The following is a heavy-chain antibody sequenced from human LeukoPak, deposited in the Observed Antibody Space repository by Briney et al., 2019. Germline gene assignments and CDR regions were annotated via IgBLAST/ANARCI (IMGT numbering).Heavy chain of an antibody. D-gene: IGHD2-2*01. CDR3: ARRRAPVDCSSTSCDD. CDR1: GFTFSMYW. V-gene: IGHV3-7*03. J-gene: IGHJ4*02. Sequence: GGSLRLSCAASGFTFSMYWMTWVRQAPGKGLEWVANIKEDGSEKYYVDSVKGRFTISRDNAKNSLYLEMNSLRAEDTAVYCCARRRAPVDCSSTSCDDWGQGALVTVSS. CDR2: IKEDGSEK.